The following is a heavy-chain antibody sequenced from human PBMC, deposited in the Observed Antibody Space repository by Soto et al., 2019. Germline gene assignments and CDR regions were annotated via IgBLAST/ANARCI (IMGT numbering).Heavy chain of an antibody. J-gene: IGHJ6*02. D-gene: IGHD3-10*01. V-gene: IGHV3-30*18. CDR3: AKDGPYGSGTLYYYSGMDV. CDR2: ISYDGSNK. CDR1: GFTFSSYG. Sequence: PGGSLRLSCAASGFTFSSYGMHWVRQAPGKGLEWVAVISYDGSNKYYADSVKGRFTISRDNSKNTLYLQMNSLRAEDTAVYYCAKDGPYGSGTLYYYSGMDVWGQGTTVTVSS.